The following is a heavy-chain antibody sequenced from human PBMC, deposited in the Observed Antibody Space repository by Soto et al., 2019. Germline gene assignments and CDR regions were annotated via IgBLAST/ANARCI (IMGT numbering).Heavy chain of an antibody. V-gene: IGHV3-23*01. CDR3: AKDLDSSGWYDAFDI. CDR2: ISGSGGST. J-gene: IGHJ3*02. D-gene: IGHD6-19*01. Sequence: GGSLRLSCAASGFSFSSYAMSWVRQAPGKGLEWVSAISGSGGSTYYADSVKGRFTTSRDNSKNRLFPQMNSLRADDTALYYCAKDLDSSGWYDAFDIWGQGTMVTVSS. CDR1: GFSFSSYA.